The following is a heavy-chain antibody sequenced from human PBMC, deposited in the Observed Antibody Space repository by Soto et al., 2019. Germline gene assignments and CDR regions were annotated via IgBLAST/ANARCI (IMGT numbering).Heavy chain of an antibody. J-gene: IGHJ4*02. Sequence: PSETLSLTCTVSGGSISSSSYYWGWIRQPPGKGLEWIGSIYYSGSTYYNPSLKSRVTISADTSKNQFSLKLSSVTAADTAVYYCARRFNYGDWNFDYGGQGTLVTVPS. V-gene: IGHV4-39*01. CDR3: ARRFNYGDWNFDY. CDR2: IYYSGST. CDR1: GGSISSSSYY. D-gene: IGHD4-17*01.